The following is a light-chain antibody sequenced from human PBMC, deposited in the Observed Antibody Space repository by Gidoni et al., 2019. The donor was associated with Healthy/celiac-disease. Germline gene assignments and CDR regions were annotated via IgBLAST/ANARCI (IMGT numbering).Light chain of an antibody. V-gene: IGLV2-14*01. CDR2: EVS. J-gene: IGLJ2*01. CDR1: SSDVGGYNY. Sequence: QSALTQPASVSGSPGQSITIPCTGTSSDVGGYNYVSWYQQHPGKAPKLMIYEVSNRPSGVANRFSGSKSGNTASLTISGLQAEDEADYYCSSYTSSSTGVFGGGTKLTV. CDR3: SSYTSSSTGV.